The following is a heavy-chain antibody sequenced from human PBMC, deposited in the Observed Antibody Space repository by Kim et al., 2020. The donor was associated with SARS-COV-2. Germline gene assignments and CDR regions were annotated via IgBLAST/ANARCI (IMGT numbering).Heavy chain of an antibody. D-gene: IGHD3-10*01. CDR1: GYTFTSYG. CDR2: ISAYNGNT. J-gene: IGHJ6*02. V-gene: IGHV1-18*01. Sequence: ASVKVSCKASGYTFTSYGISWVRQAPGQGLEWMGWISAYNGNTNYAQKLQGRVTMTTDTSTSTAYMELRSLRSDDTAVYYCARDRPFFPPEIWLGDYYYYYGMDVWGQGTTVTVSS. CDR3: ARDRPFFPPEIWLGDYYYYYGMDV.